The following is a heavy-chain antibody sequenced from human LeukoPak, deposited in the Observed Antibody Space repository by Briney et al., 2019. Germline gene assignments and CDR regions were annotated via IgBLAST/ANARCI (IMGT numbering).Heavy chain of an antibody. CDR2: ISGSGGST. V-gene: IGHV3-23*01. CDR1: AFTFSSYG. Sequence: GGSLRLSCAASAFTFSSYGMSWVRQASGKGLEGGSAISGSGGSTYYADSVKCRVTISRDNSKNTLYLQMNRLRAEHTTGHYCPRRAGAYSHPYYYWGQGTLVTVSS. CDR3: PRRAGAYSHPYYY. D-gene: IGHD4/OR15-4a*01. J-gene: IGHJ4*02.